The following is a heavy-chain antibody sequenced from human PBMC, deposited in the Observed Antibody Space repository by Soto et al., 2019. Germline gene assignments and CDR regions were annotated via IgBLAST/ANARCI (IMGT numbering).Heavy chain of an antibody. J-gene: IGHJ5*02. Sequence: SETLSLTCTVSGGSISSRDYPWSWVRQSPGKGLEWIGHIYNSGITYYNPSLKSRVVISIDTSRNQFSLRLNSLTAADRAVYFCARGVPVFVRVSRLGFAPWGKGTLDTVTS. CDR3: ARGVPVFVRVSRLGFAP. CDR1: GGSISSRDYP. V-gene: IGHV4-30-4*01. CDR2: IYNSGIT. D-gene: IGHD2-8*02.